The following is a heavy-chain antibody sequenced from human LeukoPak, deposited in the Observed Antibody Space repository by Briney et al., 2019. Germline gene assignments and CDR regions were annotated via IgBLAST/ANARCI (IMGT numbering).Heavy chain of an antibody. Sequence: GGSLRLSCAASGFTFSDYYMSWIRQAPGKGLDWVSYISGSGSAIYYADSVKGRFTISRDNAKNSLYLQMNSLRAEDTAVYYCARVLDPMVRGVSRLYYYMDVWGKGTTVTISS. J-gene: IGHJ6*03. CDR1: GFTFSDYY. D-gene: IGHD3-10*01. CDR3: ARVLDPMVRGVSRLYYYMDV. V-gene: IGHV3-11*01. CDR2: ISGSGSAI.